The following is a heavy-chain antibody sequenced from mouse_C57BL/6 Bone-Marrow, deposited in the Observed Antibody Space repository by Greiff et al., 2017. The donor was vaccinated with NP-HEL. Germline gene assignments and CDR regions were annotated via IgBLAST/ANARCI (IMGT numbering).Heavy chain of an antibody. CDR2: IYPGDGDT. J-gene: IGHJ2*01. CDR3: ARERGLSYFDY. D-gene: IGHD3-1*01. V-gene: IGHV1-82*01. CDR1: GYAFSSSW. Sequence: VQLKESGPELVKPGASVKISCKASGYAFSSSWMNWVKQRPGKGLEWIGRIYPGDGDTNYNGKFKGKATLTADKSSSTAYMQLSCLTSDDSAVYFCARERGLSYFDYWGQGTTLTVSS.